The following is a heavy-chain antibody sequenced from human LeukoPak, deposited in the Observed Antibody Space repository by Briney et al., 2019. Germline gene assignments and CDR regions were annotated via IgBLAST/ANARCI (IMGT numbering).Heavy chain of an antibody. J-gene: IGHJ3*02. CDR3: ARLSLYYDSSGSDAFDI. D-gene: IGHD3-22*01. CDR2: IYTSGST. Sequence: SETLSLTCTVSGGSISSYYWSWIRQPPGKGLEWIGYIYTSGSTNCNPSLKSRVTISVDTSKNQFSLKLSSVTAADTAVYYRARLSLYYDSSGSDAFDIWGQGTMVTVSS. V-gene: IGHV4-4*09. CDR1: GGSISSYY.